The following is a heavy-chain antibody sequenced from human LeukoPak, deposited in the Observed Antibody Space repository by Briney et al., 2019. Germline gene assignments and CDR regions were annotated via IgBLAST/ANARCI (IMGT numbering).Heavy chain of an antibody. V-gene: IGHV3-21*01. CDR3: ARDPLRTYNWFDP. Sequence: PGGSLRRSCAASGFTFSSYSRNWVRQAPGKGLEWVSSIISSSSYIYYADSVKGRFTISRDNAKNSLYLQMYSLSAEDTAVYYCARDPLRTYNWFDPWGQGTLVTVSS. CDR2: IISSSSYI. CDR1: GFTFSSYS. D-gene: IGHD1/OR15-1a*01. J-gene: IGHJ5*02.